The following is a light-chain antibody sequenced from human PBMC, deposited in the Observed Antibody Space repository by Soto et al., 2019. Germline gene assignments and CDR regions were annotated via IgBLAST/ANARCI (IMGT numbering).Light chain of an antibody. CDR1: GSDVGGYNF. CDR2: DVT. Sequence: QSVLTQPRSVSGSPGQSVTISCTGTGSDVGGYNFVSWYQQHPGKTPKLIIYDVTQRPSGVPNRFSASKSGNTASLTISGLQAEDEADYYCCSYAGSYSLFGGGTQLTVL. J-gene: IGLJ2*01. V-gene: IGLV2-11*01. CDR3: CSYAGSYSL.